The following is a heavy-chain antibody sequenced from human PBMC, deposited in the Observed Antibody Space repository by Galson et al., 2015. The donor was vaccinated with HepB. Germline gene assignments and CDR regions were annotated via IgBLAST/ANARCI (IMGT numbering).Heavy chain of an antibody. CDR2: ISGSGGST. CDR3: AKPQGPPTMVRGVRRKIGGLDFDY. CDR1: GFTFSSYA. D-gene: IGHD3-10*01. Sequence: SLRLSCAASGFTFSSYAMSWVRQAPGKGLEWVSAISGSGGSTYYADSVKGRFTISRDNSKNTLYLQMNSLRAEDTAVYYCAKPQGPPTMVRGVRRKIGGLDFDYWGQGTLVTVSS. J-gene: IGHJ4*02. V-gene: IGHV3-23*01.